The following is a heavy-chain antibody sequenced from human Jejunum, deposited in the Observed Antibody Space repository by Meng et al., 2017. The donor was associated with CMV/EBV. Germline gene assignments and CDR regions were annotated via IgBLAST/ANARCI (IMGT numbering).Heavy chain of an antibody. CDR1: SLSTSGVG. D-gene: IGHD2-2*01. J-gene: IGHJ5*02. CDR3: AHSIVVVPAQPSNWFDP. CDR2: IYWDDDK. V-gene: IGHV2-5*02. Sequence: SLSTSGVGVGWIRQPPRKALEWLALIYWDDDKRYSPSLKGRLTITKDTSKNQVVLTMTNMDPVDTATYYCAHSIVVVPAQPSNWFDPWGQGTLVTVSS.